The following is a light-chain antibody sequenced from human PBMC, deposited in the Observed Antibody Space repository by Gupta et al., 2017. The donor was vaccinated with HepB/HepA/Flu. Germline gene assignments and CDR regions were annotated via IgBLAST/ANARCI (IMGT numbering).Light chain of an antibody. Sequence: QSVLTQPPSVSGAPGQRVTISCTGSSPNIGAGYDVHWYQQLPGTAPKLLIYGNSNRPSGVPDRFSFSKSGTSASLAISGLLAEDEADYYCQSYDSSLSAHVVFGGGTKLTVL. CDR3: QSYDSSLSAHVV. V-gene: IGLV1-40*01. J-gene: IGLJ2*01. CDR1: SPNIGAGYD. CDR2: GNS.